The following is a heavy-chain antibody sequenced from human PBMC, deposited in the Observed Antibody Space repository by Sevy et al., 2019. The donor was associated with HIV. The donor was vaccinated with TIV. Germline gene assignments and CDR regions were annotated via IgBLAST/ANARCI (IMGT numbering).Heavy chain of an antibody. J-gene: IGHJ4*02. D-gene: IGHD6-19*01. V-gene: IGHV5-51*01. CDR2: IYPGDSDT. CDR1: GYSFTSYW. CDR3: ARRIAVAGTGGMEDY. Sequence: GESLKIFCKGSGYSFTSYWIGWVRQMPGKGLEWMGIIYPGDSDTRYSPSFQGQVTISADKSISTAYLQWSSLKASDTAMYYCARRIAVAGTGGMEDYWGQGTLVTVSS.